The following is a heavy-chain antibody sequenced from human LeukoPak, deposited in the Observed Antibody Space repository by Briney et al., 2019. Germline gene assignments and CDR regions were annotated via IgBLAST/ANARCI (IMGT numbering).Heavy chain of an antibody. J-gene: IGHJ2*01. CDR3: AKTPYRGGAVAGTNPVDWYFDL. V-gene: IGHV3-23*01. D-gene: IGHD6-19*01. Sequence: GGSLRLSCAASGFTFSSYAMHWVRQAPGKGLEWVSAISGSGGSTYYADSVKGRFTISRDNSKNTLYLQMNSLRAEDTAVYYCAKTPYRGGAVAGTNPVDWYFDLWGRGTLVTVSS. CDR1: GFTFSSYA. CDR2: ISGSGGST.